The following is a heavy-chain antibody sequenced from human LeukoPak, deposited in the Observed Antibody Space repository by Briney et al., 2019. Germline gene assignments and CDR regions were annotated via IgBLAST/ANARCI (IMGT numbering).Heavy chain of an antibody. CDR1: GFTFSSYA. Sequence: GGSLRLSCAASGFTFSSYAMHWVRQAPGKGLEWVAVISYDGSNKYYADSVKGRFTISRDNSKNTLYLQMNSLRAEDTAVYYCARDGDYDILTGYSPSLGAASFFDYWGQGTLVTVSS. J-gene: IGHJ4*02. D-gene: IGHD3-9*01. CDR2: ISYDGSNK. V-gene: IGHV3-30*04. CDR3: ARDGDYDILTGYSPSLGAASFFDY.